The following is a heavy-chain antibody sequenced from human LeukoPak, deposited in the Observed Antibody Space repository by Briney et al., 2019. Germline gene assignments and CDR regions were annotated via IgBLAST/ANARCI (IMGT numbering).Heavy chain of an antibody. CDR1: GGSITSYY. V-gene: IGHV4-59*08. D-gene: IGHD3-10*01. Sequence: PSETLSLTCTVSGGSITSYYWSWIRQPPGKGLEWIGYIYYSGSANYNPSLKSRVTISVDTSKTQFSLSLSSVTAADTAVYYCARLTGSGSYFDYWGQGTLVTVSS. CDR2: IYYSGSA. CDR3: ARLTGSGSYFDY. J-gene: IGHJ4*02.